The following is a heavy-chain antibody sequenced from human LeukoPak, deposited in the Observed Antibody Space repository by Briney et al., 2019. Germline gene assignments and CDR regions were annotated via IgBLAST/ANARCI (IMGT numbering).Heavy chain of an antibody. D-gene: IGHD5-12*01. V-gene: IGHV1-18*01. Sequence: GASVKVSCKASGYTFTSYGISWVRQAPGQGLEWMGWISAYNGNTNYAQKLQGRVTMTTDTSTSTAYMELRSLRSDDTAVYYCARGRWGGYDLTRSPYYMDVWGKGTTVTVSS. CDR3: ARGRWGGYDLTRSPYYMDV. CDR1: GYTFTSYG. CDR2: ISAYNGNT. J-gene: IGHJ6*03.